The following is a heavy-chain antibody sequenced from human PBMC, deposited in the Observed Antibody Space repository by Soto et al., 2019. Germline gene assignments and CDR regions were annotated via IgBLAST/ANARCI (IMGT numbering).Heavy chain of an antibody. V-gene: IGHV1-3*01. CDR1: GDTFTSSA. CDR3: ARDSVPAATRYYYYYMDV. D-gene: IGHD2-2*01. J-gene: IGHJ6*03. Sequence: PVKVCCEASGDTFTSSAMHWVCQATGQRLEWMGWINAGNGNTKYSQKFQGRVTITRDTSASTAYMELSSLRSEDTAVYYCARDSVPAATRYYYYYMDVWCKGTTVTVS. CDR2: INAGNGNT.